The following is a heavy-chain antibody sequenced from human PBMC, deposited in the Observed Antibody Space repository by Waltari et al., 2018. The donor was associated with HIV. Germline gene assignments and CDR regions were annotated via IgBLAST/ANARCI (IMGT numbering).Heavy chain of an antibody. CDR1: GFTFGASA. CDR2: FRSKAYGGTT. Sequence: ELQLVESGGGLGQPGRSLRLSCTASGFTFGASAMSWVGQAPGKGLEWVGFFRSKAYGGTTEYAASVKGRFTISRDDSKSIAYLQMNSLKTEDTAVYYCTRDSIYYYGSGSYFQHWGQGTLVTVSS. D-gene: IGHD3-10*01. V-gene: IGHV3-49*04. J-gene: IGHJ1*01. CDR3: TRDSIYYYGSGSYFQH.